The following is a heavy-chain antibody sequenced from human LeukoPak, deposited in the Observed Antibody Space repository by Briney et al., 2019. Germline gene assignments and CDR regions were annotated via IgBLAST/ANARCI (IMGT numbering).Heavy chain of an antibody. V-gene: IGHV4-34*01. CDR1: GGSFSGYY. J-gene: IGHJ4*02. CDR3: ARASVLLSADF. Sequence: PSETLSLTCAVYGGSFSGYYWSWIRQPPGKGLEWIGEINHSGSTNYNPSLKSRVTMSVDTSKNQFSLRLTSVTAADTAVYYCARASVLLSADFWGQGTLVTVSS. CDR2: INHSGST. D-gene: IGHD3-10*01.